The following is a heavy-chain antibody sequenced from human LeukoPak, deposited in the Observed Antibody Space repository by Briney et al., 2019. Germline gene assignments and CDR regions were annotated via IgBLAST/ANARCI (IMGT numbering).Heavy chain of an antibody. CDR3: AREGWIRRGLGK. J-gene: IGHJ4*02. CDR1: GGSISSSSCY. Sequence: SETLSLTCTVSGGSISSSSCYWGWIRQPPGKGLEWIGSIYYSGSTNYNPSLKSRVTISVDTSKNQFSLKLSSVTAADTAVYYCAREGWIRRGLGKWGQGTLVTVSS. D-gene: IGHD7-27*01. V-gene: IGHV4-39*07. CDR2: IYYSGST.